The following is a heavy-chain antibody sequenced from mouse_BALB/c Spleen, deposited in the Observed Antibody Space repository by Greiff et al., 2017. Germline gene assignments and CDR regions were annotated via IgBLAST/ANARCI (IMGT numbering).Heavy chain of an antibody. J-gene: IGHJ4*01. CDR1: GFTFSSYT. Sequence: DVKLVESGGGLVQPGGSLKLSCAASGFTFSSYTMSWVRQTPEKRLEWVAYISNGGGSTYYPDTVKGRFTISRDNAKNTLYLQMSSLKSEDTAMYYCARQNYGNYEYYAMDYWGQGTSVTVSS. CDR2: ISNGGGST. D-gene: IGHD2-1*01. V-gene: IGHV5-12-2*01. CDR3: ARQNYGNYEYYAMDY.